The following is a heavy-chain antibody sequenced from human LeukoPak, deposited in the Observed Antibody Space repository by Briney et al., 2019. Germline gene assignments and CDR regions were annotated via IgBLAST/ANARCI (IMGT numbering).Heavy chain of an antibody. CDR2: IYYSGST. V-gene: IGHV4-59*12. D-gene: IGHD3-22*01. CDR1: GGSISSYY. J-gene: IGHJ6*03. Sequence: SETLSLTCTVSGGSISSYYWSWIRQPPGKGLEWVGYIYYSGSTYYNPSLKSRVTISVDTSKNQFSLKLSSVTAADTAVYYCARDYYDSSGYYQYYYYYYMDVWGKGTTVTVSS. CDR3: ARDYYDSSGYYQYYYYYYMDV.